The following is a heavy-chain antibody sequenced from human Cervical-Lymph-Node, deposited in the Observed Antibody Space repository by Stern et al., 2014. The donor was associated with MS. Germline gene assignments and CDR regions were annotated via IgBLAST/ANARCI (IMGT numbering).Heavy chain of an antibody. CDR1: GYTFTGYY. CDR3: ARGDDVTRITLVRGVTNWFDP. V-gene: IGHV1-2*06. Sequence: VQLVESGAEVKKPGASVKVSCKASGYTFTGYYIHWVRQARGQGLEWMGRINPKSGATKFVQKFQGRVTMTRDTSISTAYMELNSLRSDDTAVYYCARGDDVTRITLVRGVTNWFDPWGQGTLVTVSS. J-gene: IGHJ5*02. CDR2: INPKSGAT. D-gene: IGHD3-10*01.